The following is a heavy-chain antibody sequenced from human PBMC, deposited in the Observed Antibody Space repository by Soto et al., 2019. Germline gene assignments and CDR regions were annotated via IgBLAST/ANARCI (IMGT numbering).Heavy chain of an antibody. CDR1: GYTFTSYG. CDR3: ARAAITMIAATGDFSI. Sequence: ASVKISCKASGYTFTSYGISWARQAPGQGLEWMGWISAYNGNTNYAQKLQGRVTMTTDTSTSTACMELRSLRSDDTAVYYCARAAITMIAATGDFSIWGQETMFTISS. CDR2: ISAYNGNT. D-gene: IGHD3-22*01. J-gene: IGHJ3*02. V-gene: IGHV1-18*01.